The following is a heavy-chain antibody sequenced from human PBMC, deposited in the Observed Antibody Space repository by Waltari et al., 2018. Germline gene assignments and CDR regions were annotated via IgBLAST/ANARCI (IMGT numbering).Heavy chain of an antibody. D-gene: IGHD6-19*01. Sequence: QVQLQESCPGLVKSSETLSLTCTVSGVSVSGYFWNWIRQAPGKGPEWIGYIRHTGDTKQNPSLKSRVTMSVDTSRNDFSLRLSSVTAADTAVYYCALWESGWRAFRFWGQGTLGTVSS. CDR3: ALWESGWRAFRF. V-gene: IGHV4-59*08. CDR2: IRHTGDT. CDR1: GVSVSGYF. J-gene: IGHJ4*03.